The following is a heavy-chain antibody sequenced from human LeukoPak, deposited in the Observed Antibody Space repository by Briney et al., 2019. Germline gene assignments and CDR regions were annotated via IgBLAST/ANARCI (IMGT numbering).Heavy chain of an antibody. Sequence: PGGSLRLSCAASGLTFRSNTMSWVRQAPGKGLEWVSSISVGGGSTYYAASVKGRFTISRDNSKSTLYLQIDSLRADDTAVYYCAKGRGSSGWGDAFDLWGQGTMVTVSS. V-gene: IGHV3-23*01. CDR1: GLTFRSNT. CDR3: AKGRGSSGWGDAFDL. J-gene: IGHJ3*01. CDR2: ISVGGGST. D-gene: IGHD6-19*01.